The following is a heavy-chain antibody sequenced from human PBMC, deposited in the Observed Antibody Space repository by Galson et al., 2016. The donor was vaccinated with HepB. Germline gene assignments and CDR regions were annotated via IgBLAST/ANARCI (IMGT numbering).Heavy chain of an antibody. Sequence: SETLSLTCAVYGGSFSAYYWSWIRQPPGKGLEWIGEFTHGGSTNYNPSLKSRVTISVDTSQNQFSLKLSSVTAADTAVYYCASGGETFYFGSGGPSYCSGMDGWGPGTTVTVSS. CDR2: FTHGGST. CDR1: GGSFSAYY. CDR3: ASGGETFYFGSGGPSYCSGMDG. V-gene: IGHV4-34*01. D-gene: IGHD3-10*01. J-gene: IGHJ6*02.